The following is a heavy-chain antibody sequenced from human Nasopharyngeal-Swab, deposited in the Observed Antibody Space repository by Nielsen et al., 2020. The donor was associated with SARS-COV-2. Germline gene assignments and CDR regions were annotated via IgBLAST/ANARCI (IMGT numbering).Heavy chain of an antibody. J-gene: IGHJ4*02. V-gene: IGHV3-30*18. Sequence: VRQAPGKGLEWVAVISYDGTNNKYYGDSAKGRFTISRDNSKNTLYLQMNSLRAEDTAVYYCAKLIAVTGSDYWGQGTLVTVSS. CDR3: AKLIAVTGSDY. CDR2: ISYDGTNNK. D-gene: IGHD6-19*01.